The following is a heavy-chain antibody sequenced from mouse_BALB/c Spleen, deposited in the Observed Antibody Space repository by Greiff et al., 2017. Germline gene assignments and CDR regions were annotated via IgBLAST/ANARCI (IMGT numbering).Heavy chain of an antibody. CDR2: IDPANGNT. J-gene: IGHJ4*01. CDR3: ASSMDY. Sequence: VQLQQSGAELVKPGASGKLSCTASGFNIKDTYMHWVKQRPEQGLEWIGRIDPANGNTKYDPKFQGKATITADTSSNTAYLQLSSLTSEDTAVYYCASSMDYWGQGTSVTVSS. CDR1: GFNIKDTY. V-gene: IGHV14-3*02.